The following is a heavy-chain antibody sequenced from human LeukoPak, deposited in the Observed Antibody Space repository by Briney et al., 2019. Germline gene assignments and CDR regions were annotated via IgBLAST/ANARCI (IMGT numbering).Heavy chain of an antibody. Sequence: GGSLRLSCAASGFTFRSYGMHWVRQAPGKGLEWMGGFDPEDGETIYAQKLRGRVTVTGDTSTETAYLELRSLRSEDTAVYYCASGFSSLITPFRFWGQGTQVTVSS. CDR3: ASGFSSLITPFRF. J-gene: IGHJ4*02. CDR2: FDPEDGET. CDR1: GFTFRSYG. V-gene: IGHV1-24*01. D-gene: IGHD4-23*01.